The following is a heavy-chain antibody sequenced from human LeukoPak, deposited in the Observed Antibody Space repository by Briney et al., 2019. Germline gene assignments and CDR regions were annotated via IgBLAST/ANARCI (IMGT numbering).Heavy chain of an antibody. CDR1: GGSISSYY. V-gene: IGHV4-59*01. CDR2: IYYSGST. J-gene: IGHJ5*02. Sequence: SETLSLTCTVSGGSISSYYWSWIRQPPGKGLEWIGYIYYSGSTNYNPSLKSRVTISVDTSKNQFSLKLSSVTAADTAVYYCARGPYYYDSSGHVGFDPWGQGTLVTVSS. D-gene: IGHD3-22*01. CDR3: ARGPYYYDSSGHVGFDP.